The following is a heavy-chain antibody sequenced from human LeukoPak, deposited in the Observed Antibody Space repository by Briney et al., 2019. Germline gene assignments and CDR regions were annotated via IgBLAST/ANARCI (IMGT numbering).Heavy chain of an antibody. CDR1: GGSFSGYY. D-gene: IGHD3-10*01. CDR3: ARDGSRGVLNWFDP. V-gene: IGHV4-34*01. CDR2: INHSGST. J-gene: IGHJ5*02. Sequence: SETLSLTCAVYGGSFSGYYWSWIRQPPGKGLEWIGEINHSGSTNYNPSLKSRVTISVDTSKNQFSLKLSSVTAADTAVYYCARDGSRGVLNWFDPWGQGTLVTVSS.